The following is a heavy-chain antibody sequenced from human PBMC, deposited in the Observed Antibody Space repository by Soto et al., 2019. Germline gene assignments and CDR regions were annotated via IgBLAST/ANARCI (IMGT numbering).Heavy chain of an antibody. CDR1: GFTFSSYC. Sequence: GGSLRLSCAASGFTFSSYCMHWVRQAPGKGLEWVAVISYDGSNKYYADSVKGRFTISRDNSKNTLYLQMNSLRAEDTAVYYCAKEHSSGYVPIMAFDIWGQGTMVTVSS. D-gene: IGHD3-22*01. J-gene: IGHJ3*02. CDR2: ISYDGSNK. V-gene: IGHV3-30*18. CDR3: AKEHSSGYVPIMAFDI.